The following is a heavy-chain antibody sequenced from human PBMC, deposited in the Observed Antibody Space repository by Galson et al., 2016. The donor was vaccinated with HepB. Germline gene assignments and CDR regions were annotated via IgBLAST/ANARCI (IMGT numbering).Heavy chain of an antibody. V-gene: IGHV3-53*01. D-gene: IGHD2-15*01. CDR1: GFSVNNNY. Sequence: SLRLSCAASGFSVNNNYMNWVRQAPGKGLEWVSVIYRDSSTYYADSVKGRFTVSRDDAKNTVYLQMNSLRAEDTAVHYCAREIFGSYDAFDIWGQGTMVTVSS. J-gene: IGHJ3*02. CDR2: IYRDSST. CDR3: AREIFGSYDAFDI.